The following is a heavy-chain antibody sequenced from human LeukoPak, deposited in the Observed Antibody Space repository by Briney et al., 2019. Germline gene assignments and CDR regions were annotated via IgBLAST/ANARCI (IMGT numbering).Heavy chain of an antibody. CDR2: INYSGNA. D-gene: IGHD5-18*01. CDR3: ASADTAMVYFDY. J-gene: IGHJ4*02. V-gene: IGHV4-39*07. Sequence: SETLSLTCTVSGGSITSASYYWGWIRQSPGRGLEWIGIINYSGNAYYNPSLKSRVTISVDTSKNQFSLKFSSVTAADTAVYYCASADTAMVYFDYWGQGTLVTVSS. CDR1: GGSITSASYY.